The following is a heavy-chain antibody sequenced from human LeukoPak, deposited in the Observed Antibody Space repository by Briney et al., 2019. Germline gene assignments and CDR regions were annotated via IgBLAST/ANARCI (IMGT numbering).Heavy chain of an antibody. V-gene: IGHV1-8*01. Sequence: ASVKVSCKASGYTFTSYDINWVRQATGQGLEWMGWMNPNSGNTGYAQKFQGRVTMTRNTSISTAYMELSSLRSEDTAVYYCARVVNGGYCSSTSCPPPDWFDPWGQGTLVTVSS. CDR1: GYTFTSYD. D-gene: IGHD2-2*01. J-gene: IGHJ5*02. CDR2: MNPNSGNT. CDR3: ARVVNGGYCSSTSCPPPDWFDP.